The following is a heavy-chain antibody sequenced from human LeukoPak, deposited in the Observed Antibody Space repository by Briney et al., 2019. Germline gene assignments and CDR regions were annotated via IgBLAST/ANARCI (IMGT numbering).Heavy chain of an antibody. CDR3: ARGRERYFDWVGAFDI. CDR2: IYYSGST. D-gene: IGHD3-9*01. V-gene: IGHV4-59*01. CDR1: GGSISSYY. Sequence: PSETLSLTCTVSGGSISSYYWSWIRQPPGKGLEWIGYIYYSGSTNYNPSLKSRVTISLDTSKNQFSLKLSSVTAADTAVFYCARGRERYFDWVGAFDIWGQGTMVTVSS. J-gene: IGHJ3*02.